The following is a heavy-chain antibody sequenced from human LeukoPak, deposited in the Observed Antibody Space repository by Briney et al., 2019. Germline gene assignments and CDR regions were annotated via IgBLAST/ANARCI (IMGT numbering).Heavy chain of an antibody. CDR1: GGTFSSYA. Sequence: ASVKVSCKASGGTFSSYAISWVRQAPGQGLEWMGGIIPIFGTANYAQKFQGRVTITADKSTSTAYMELSSLRSEDTAVYYCARVLSSFMGVHYFDYWGQGTLVTVSS. CDR3: ARVLSSFMGVHYFDY. J-gene: IGHJ4*02. V-gene: IGHV1-69*06. D-gene: IGHD2/OR15-2a*01. CDR2: IIPIFGTA.